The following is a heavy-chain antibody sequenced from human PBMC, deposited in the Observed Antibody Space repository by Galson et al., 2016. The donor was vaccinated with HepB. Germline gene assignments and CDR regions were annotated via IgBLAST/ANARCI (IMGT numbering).Heavy chain of an antibody. Sequence: SLRLSCAASGFTFRDYGMHWVRQAPGKGLEWVAVIRFDGSDKYYADSARGRFTVSRDNSKNTVYMHMNSLRAEDTALYYCAKVAVGPTGYSYGLDVWGHGTTVTVSS. CDR1: GFTFRDYG. D-gene: IGHD1-26*01. V-gene: IGHV3-33*06. CDR2: IRFDGSDK. J-gene: IGHJ6*02. CDR3: AKVAVGPTGYSYGLDV.